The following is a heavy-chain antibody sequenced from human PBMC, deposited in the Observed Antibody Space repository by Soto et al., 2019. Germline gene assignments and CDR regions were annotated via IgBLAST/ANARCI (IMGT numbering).Heavy chain of an antibody. CDR2: ISAYNGNT. J-gene: IGHJ3*02. Sequence: QVQLVQSGAEVKKPGASVKVSCKASGYTFTSYCISWVRQAPGQGLEWMGWISAYNGNTNYAEKLQGRDTLTTDRSTSTAYMELRSLRSDDTAVYYCATESRRGAFDIWGQGTMVTVSS. V-gene: IGHV1-18*04. CDR3: ATESRRGAFDI. D-gene: IGHD6-25*01. CDR1: GYTFTSYC.